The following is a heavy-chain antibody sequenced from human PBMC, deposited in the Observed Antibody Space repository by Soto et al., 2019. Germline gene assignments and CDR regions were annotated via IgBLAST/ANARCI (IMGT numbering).Heavy chain of an antibody. V-gene: IGHV1-46*03. J-gene: IGHJ4*02. Sequence: GASVKVSCKASGYTFTSYGISWVRQAPGQGLEWMGIINPSGGSTSYTQKFQGRVTMTRDTSTSTVYMELSGLRSEDTAVYHCARAQYYDSSGYCFDYWGQGTLVTVSS. CDR2: INPSGGST. D-gene: IGHD3-22*01. CDR1: GYTFTSYG. CDR3: ARAQYYDSSGYCFDY.